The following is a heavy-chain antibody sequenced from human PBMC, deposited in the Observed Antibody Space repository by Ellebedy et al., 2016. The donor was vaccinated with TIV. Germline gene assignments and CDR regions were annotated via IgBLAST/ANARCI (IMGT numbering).Heavy chain of an antibody. D-gene: IGHD4-11*01. V-gene: IGHV4-59*08. J-gene: IGHJ4*02. CDR3: ARLGGSRNYDY. Sequence: MPSETLSLTCTVSGGSISSYYWSWIRQPPGKGLEWIGYIYYSGSTNYNPSLKSRVTISVDTSKNQFSLKLSSVTAADTAVYYCARLGGSRNYDYWGQGTLVTVSS. CDR2: IYYSGST. CDR1: GGSISSYY.